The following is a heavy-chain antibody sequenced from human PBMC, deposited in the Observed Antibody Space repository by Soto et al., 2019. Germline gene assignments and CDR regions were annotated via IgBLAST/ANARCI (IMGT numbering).Heavy chain of an antibody. CDR2: ISGSGGST. V-gene: IGHV3-23*01. D-gene: IGHD6-13*01. J-gene: IGHJ6*02. Sequence: EVQLLESGGGLVQPGGSLRLSCAASGFTFSSYAMSWVRQAPGKGLEWVSAISGSGGSTYYADSVKGRFTISSDNSKNTLYLQMNSLRAEDTAVYYCAKARAAGTWSYYGMDVWGQGTTVTVSS. CDR1: GFTFSSYA. CDR3: AKARAAGTWSYYGMDV.